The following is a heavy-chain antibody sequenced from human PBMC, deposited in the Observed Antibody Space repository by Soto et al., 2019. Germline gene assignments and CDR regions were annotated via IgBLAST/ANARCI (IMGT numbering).Heavy chain of an antibody. V-gene: IGHV4-59*01. Sequence: SETLSLTCTVSGGSISSYYWSWIRQPPGKGLEWIGYIYYSGSTNYNPSLKSRVTISVDTSKNQFSLKLSSVTAADTAVYYCANVPPRDQRKPYWGQGTLVTVSS. CDR3: ANVPPRDQRKPY. D-gene: IGHD3-16*01. CDR2: IYYSGST. J-gene: IGHJ4*02. CDR1: GGSISSYY.